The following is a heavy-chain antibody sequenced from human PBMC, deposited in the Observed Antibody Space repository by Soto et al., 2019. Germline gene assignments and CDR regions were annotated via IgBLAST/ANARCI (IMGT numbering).Heavy chain of an antibody. CDR2: IYHSGST. CDR3: ASGLVTTLHY. D-gene: IGHD4-17*01. J-gene: IGHJ4*02. CDR1: GGSISSGGYS. Sequence: QLQLQESGSGLVKPSQTLSLTCAVSGGSISSGGYSWSWIRQQPGKGLEWIGYIYHSGSTYYNPSLKSRVTISVDRSKNHFYLKLSSVTAADTAVYYCASGLVTTLHYWGQGTLVTVSS. V-gene: IGHV4-30-2*01.